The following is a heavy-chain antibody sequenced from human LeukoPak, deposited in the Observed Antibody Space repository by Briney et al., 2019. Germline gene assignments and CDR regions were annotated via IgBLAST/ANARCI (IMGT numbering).Heavy chain of an antibody. CDR1: SDSINSYY. CDR2: IYSSGTT. Sequence: SETLSLTCTVSSDSINSYYWSWIRQPAGKGLEWIGRIYSSGTTNYNPSLKSRVTMSIDTSKNQFSLKLSSVTAADTAVFYCARGGGNTCYKWFDSWGQGTLVTVSS. J-gene: IGHJ5*01. CDR3: ARGGGNTCYKWFDS. D-gene: IGHD2-21*01. V-gene: IGHV4-4*07.